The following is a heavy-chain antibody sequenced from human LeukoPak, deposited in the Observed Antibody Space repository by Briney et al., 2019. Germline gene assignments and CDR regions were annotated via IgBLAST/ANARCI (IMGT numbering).Heavy chain of an antibody. CDR2: ISGSGGST. Sequence: PGGSLRHFCAASGFPFSSYAMSWARPAPGKGLEWVSAISGSGGSTYYADSVKGRFTISRDNSKNTLYLQMNSLRAEDTAVYYCAKVPPTTVVRYYFDYWGQGTLVTVSS. CDR1: GFPFSSYA. J-gene: IGHJ4*02. V-gene: IGHV3-23*01. CDR3: AKVPPTTVVRYYFDY. D-gene: IGHD4-23*01.